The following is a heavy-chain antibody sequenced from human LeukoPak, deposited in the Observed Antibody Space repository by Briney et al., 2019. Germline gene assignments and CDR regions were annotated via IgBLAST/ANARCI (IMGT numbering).Heavy chain of an antibody. Sequence: GASVKVSCKASGYTFTGYYMHWVRQAPGQGLEWMGWINPNSGGTNYAQKFQGRVTMTRDTSISTAHMEPSRLRSDDTAVYYCSAAAGRYNWFGPWGQGTLVTVSS. V-gene: IGHV1-2*02. CDR2: INPNSGGT. CDR1: GYTFTGYY. CDR3: SAAAGRYNWFGP. D-gene: IGHD6-13*01. J-gene: IGHJ5*02.